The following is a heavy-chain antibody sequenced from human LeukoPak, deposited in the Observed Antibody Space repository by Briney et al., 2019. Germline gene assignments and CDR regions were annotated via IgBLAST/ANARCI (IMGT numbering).Heavy chain of an antibody. CDR2: INWNGGKT. Sequence: GGSLRLSCAASGFTFDDYGMSWVRQAPGKGLEWVSGINWNGGKTGYADSVKGRFTISRDNAKNSLYLQMNSLRAEDTALYYCGRGYYLDYYYYHMDVWGKGTTVTVSS. CDR1: GFTFDDYG. J-gene: IGHJ6*03. D-gene: IGHD3-22*01. CDR3: GRGYYLDYYYYHMDV. V-gene: IGHV3-20*04.